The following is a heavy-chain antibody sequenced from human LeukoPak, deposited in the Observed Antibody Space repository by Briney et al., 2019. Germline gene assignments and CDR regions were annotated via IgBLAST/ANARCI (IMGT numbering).Heavy chain of an antibody. CDR2: ISGDGGST. D-gene: IGHD3-16*01. V-gene: IGHV3-43*02. J-gene: IGHJ4*02. CDR1: GSTFDDYA. CDR3: AIDILYDYVWGRLDY. Sequence: GGFLRLSCAASGSTFDDYAMHWVRQAPGKGLEWVSLISGDGGSTYYADSVKGRFTISRDNSKNSLYLQMNSLRTEDTALYYCAIDILYDYVWGRLDYWGQGTLVTVSS.